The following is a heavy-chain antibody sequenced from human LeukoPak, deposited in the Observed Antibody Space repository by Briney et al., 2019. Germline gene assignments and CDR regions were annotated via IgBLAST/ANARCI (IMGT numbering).Heavy chain of an antibody. CDR3: AKGVVPAAIHQGSDY. D-gene: IGHD2-2*01. CDR2: ISGSGGST. J-gene: IGHJ4*02. Sequence: GGSLRLSCAASGFTFSSYAMSWVRQAPGKGLEWVSAISGSGGSTYYADSVKGRFPISRDNSKNTLYLQMNSLRAEDTAVYYCAKGVVPAAIHQGSDYWGQGTLVTVSS. CDR1: GFTFSSYA. V-gene: IGHV3-23*01.